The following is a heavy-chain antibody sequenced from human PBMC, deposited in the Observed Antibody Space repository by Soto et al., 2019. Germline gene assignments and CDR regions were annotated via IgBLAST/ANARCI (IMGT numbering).Heavy chain of an antibody. D-gene: IGHD2-15*01. V-gene: IGHV3-30-3*01. CDR2: ISYDGSNK. CDR1: GFTFSSYA. CDR3: ASHIVVVVAATRDY. J-gene: IGHJ4*02. Sequence: ESGGGVVQPGRSLRLSCAASGFTFSSYAMHWVRQAPGKGLEWVAVISYDGSNKYYADSVKGRFTISRDNSKNTLYLQMNSLRAEDTAVYYCASHIVVVVAATRDYWGQGTLVTVSS.